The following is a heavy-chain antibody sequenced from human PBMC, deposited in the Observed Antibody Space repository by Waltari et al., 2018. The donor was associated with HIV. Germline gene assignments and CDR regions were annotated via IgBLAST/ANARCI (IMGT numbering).Heavy chain of an antibody. D-gene: IGHD3-10*01. J-gene: IGHJ4*02. CDR3: ATEEGYGSGSYLDY. CDR1: GLPFSDAW. V-gene: IGHV3-15*01. CDR2: IKSKADGGTT. Sequence: EEHLVESGGDLVKPGGCLRLSCSASGLPFSDAWMTSVRQAPGKGLEWIGRIKSKADGGTTEYAAAVKGRFTISRDDSKNTLFLQMNSLKTEDTAVYYCATEEGYGSGSYLDYWGQGTLLTVSS.